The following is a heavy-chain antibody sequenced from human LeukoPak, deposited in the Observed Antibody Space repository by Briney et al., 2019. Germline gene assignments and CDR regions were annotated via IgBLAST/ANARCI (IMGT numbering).Heavy chain of an antibody. CDR1: GFTFSSYS. CDR3: ARDSMSRRWFDP. CDR2: ISSSSSYI. V-gene: IGHV3-21*01. J-gene: IGHJ5*02. Sequence: PGGSLRLSCAASGFTFSSYSMNWVRQAPGKGLEWVSSISSSSSYIYYADSVKGRFTISRDNAKNSLYLQMNSLRAEDTAVYYCARDSMSRRWFDPWGQGTLVTVSS. D-gene: IGHD2/OR15-2a*01.